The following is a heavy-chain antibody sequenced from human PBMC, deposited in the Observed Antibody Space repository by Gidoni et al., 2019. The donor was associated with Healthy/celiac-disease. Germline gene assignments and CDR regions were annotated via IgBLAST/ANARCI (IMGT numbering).Heavy chain of an antibody. CDR3: AKDVGVGRLLQSDY. CDR2: ISGSGGST. D-gene: IGHD3-3*01. Sequence: EVQLVASGGGLVQPVGSLRLSCAASGFTFSSYAMSWVRHAPGQGLEWVSAISGSGGSTYYDDYVKGRFNISRDNSKNTLYLQMNSLRAEDTAVYYCAKDVGVGRLLQSDYWGQGTLVTVSS. CDR1: GFTFSSYA. V-gene: IGHV3-23*04. J-gene: IGHJ4*02.